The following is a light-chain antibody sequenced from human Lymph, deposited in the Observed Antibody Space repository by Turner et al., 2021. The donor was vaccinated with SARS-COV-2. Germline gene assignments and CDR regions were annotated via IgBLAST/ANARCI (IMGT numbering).Light chain of an antibody. CDR1: QSVSSY. Sequence: DIVLTQSPATLSLSPGERATLSCRASQSVSSYLAWYQQQPGQAPRLLIYDASNRATGIPARFSGSGSGTDFTLTSSSLEPEDFAVYYGQQRSNWPSITFGQGTRLEIK. V-gene: IGKV3-11*01. CDR2: DAS. CDR3: QQRSNWPSIT. J-gene: IGKJ5*01.